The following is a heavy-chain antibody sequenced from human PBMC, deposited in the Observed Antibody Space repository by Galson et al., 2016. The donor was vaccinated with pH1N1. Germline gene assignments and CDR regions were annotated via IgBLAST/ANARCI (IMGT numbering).Heavy chain of an antibody. J-gene: IGHJ4*02. Sequence: SLRLSCAVSGFTFDSHEMNWVRQAPGKGLEWVASISSGGNTMFYADSVKGRFIISRDNAKNSLYLQMNSLRVEDTAVYYCARAYCDPLTRFSGAFDYWGQGTLVTVSS. CDR2: ISSGGNTM. CDR3: ARAYCDPLTRFSGAFDY. CDR1: GFTFDSHE. V-gene: IGHV3-48*03. D-gene: IGHD3-9*01.